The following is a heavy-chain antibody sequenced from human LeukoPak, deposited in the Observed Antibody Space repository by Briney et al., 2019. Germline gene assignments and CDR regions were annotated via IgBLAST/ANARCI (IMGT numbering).Heavy chain of an antibody. V-gene: IGHV1-2*02. D-gene: IGHD4-17*01. Sequence: GASVKVSCKASGYTFTGYYMHWVRQAPGQGLEWMGWINPNSGGTNYAQKFQGRVTMTRDTSISTAYMELRSLRSDDTAVYYCARDPPGRSPVDYWGQGTLVTVSS. J-gene: IGHJ4*02. CDR3: ARDPPGRSPVDY. CDR2: INPNSGGT. CDR1: GYTFTGYY.